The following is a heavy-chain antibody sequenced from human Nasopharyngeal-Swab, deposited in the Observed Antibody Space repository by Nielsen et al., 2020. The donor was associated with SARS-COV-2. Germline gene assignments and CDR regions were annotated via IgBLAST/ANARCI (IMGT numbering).Heavy chain of an antibody. D-gene: IGHD2-21*01. J-gene: IGHJ3*01. CDR3: ARIAIGGSRAFDV. CDR2: IDNGGYT. Sequence: GGSLRLSCAGSGFNFSTHWMHWVRQAPGKGLVWVSRIDNGGYTNYADSVKGRFTISRDSAENTMYLQMNSLRADDTAVYYCARIAIGGSRAFDVWGQGTMVTVSP. V-gene: IGHV3-74*01. CDR1: GFNFSTHW.